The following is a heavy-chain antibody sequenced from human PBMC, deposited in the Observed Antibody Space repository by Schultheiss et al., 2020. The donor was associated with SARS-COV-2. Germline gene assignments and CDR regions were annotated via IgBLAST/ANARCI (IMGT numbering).Heavy chain of an antibody. CDR1: GGSISSYY. CDR2: IYTSGST. V-gene: IGHV4-4*07. Sequence: SETLSLTCTVSGGSISSYYWSWIRQPAGKGLEWIGRIYTSGSTNYNPSLKSRVTISVDTSKNQFSLKLSSVTAADTAVYYCARGGIAAAGTGLYYYGMDVWGQGTTVTVSS. D-gene: IGHD6-13*01. CDR3: ARGGIAAAGTGLYYYGMDV. J-gene: IGHJ6*02.